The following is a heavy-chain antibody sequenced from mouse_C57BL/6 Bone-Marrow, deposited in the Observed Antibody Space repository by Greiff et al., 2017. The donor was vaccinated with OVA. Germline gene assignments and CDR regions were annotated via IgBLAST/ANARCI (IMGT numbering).Heavy chain of an antibody. CDR2: IHPNSGST. CDR3: ARDEVYYYGSY. Sequence: QVQLQQPGAELVKPGASVKLSCKASGYTFTSYWMHWVKQRPGQGLEWIGMIHPNSGSTNYNEKFKSKATLTVDKSSSTAYMQLSSLTSEDSAVDYCARDEVYYYGSYWGQGTTLTVSS. V-gene: IGHV1-64*01. CDR1: GYTFTSYW. D-gene: IGHD1-1*01. J-gene: IGHJ2*01.